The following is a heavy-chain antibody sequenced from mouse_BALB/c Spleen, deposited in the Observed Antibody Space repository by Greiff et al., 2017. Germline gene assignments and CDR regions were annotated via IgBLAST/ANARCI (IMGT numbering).Heavy chain of an antibody. CDR2: ISYSGST. D-gene: IGHD2-4*01. Sequence: VQLQQSGPSLVKPSQTLSLTCSVTGDSITSGYWNWIRKFPGNKLEYMGYISYSGSTYYNPSLKSRISITRDTSKNQYYLQLNSVTTEDTATYYCARWSYDYDEDYAMDYWGQGTSVTVSS. CDR1: GDSITSGY. V-gene: IGHV3-8*02. CDR3: ARWSYDYDEDYAMDY. J-gene: IGHJ4*01.